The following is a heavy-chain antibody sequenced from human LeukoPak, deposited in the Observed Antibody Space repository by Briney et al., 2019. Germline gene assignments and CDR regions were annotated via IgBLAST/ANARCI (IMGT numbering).Heavy chain of an antibody. CDR2: IKSDGNST. CDR3: VKGQQWLGPFDY. D-gene: IGHD6-19*01. V-gene: IGHV3-74*01. CDR1: GFTFSTYW. Sequence: PGGSLRLSCAASGFTFSTYWMHWVRQAPGKGLVWVSHIKSDGNSTSYADSVKGRFTTSRDNAKNTLYLQMNSLRAEDTAVYYCVKGQQWLGPFDYWGQGTLVTVSS. J-gene: IGHJ4*02.